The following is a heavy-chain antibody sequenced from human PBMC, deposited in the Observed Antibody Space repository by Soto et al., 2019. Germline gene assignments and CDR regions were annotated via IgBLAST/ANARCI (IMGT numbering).Heavy chain of an antibody. J-gene: IGHJ4*02. D-gene: IGHD3-22*01. CDR2: IGAYNGNT. CDR3: ARGAYDSSGYRRYYFDY. V-gene: IGHV1-18*01. CDR1: GYTFTNYG. Sequence: ASVKVSCKASGYTFTNYGITWVRQAPGQGLEWMGWIGAYNGNTHYTERLQGRVTMTTDTSTSTAYMELSSLRSEDTAVYYCARGAYDSSGYRRYYFDYWGQGTLVTVSS.